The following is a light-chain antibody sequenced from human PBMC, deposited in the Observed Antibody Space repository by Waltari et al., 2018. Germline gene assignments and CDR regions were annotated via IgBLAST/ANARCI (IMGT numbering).Light chain of an antibody. CDR1: SSNIGPNS. Sequence: QSVLTQPPSASGTPGQRVTFSCSRSSSNIGPNSVYWYQQLPGAAPKPLIYKNNQRPSGIPDRFSGSKSGTSASLAISGLRSEDETDYYCAAWDDSLSGWVFGGGTKVTVL. V-gene: IGLV1-47*01. CDR2: KNN. J-gene: IGLJ3*02. CDR3: AAWDDSLSGWV.